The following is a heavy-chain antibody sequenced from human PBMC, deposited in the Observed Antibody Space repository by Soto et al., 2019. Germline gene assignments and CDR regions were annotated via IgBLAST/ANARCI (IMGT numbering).Heavy chain of an antibody. J-gene: IGHJ4*02. Sequence: QVQLVESGGGVVQPGRSLRLSCAASGFTFSSYAMHWVRQAPGKGLEWVAVISYDGSNKYYADSVKGRFTISRDNSKNTLYLQMNSLRAEDTAVYYCARGGGGSSYWGQGTLVTVSS. V-gene: IGHV3-30-3*01. CDR3: ARGGGGSSY. CDR1: GFTFSSYA. D-gene: IGHD3-16*01. CDR2: ISYDGSNK.